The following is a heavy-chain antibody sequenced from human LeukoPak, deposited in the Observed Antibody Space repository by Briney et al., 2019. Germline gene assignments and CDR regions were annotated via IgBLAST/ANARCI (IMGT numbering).Heavy chain of an antibody. CDR2: ISSGSSYI. CDR3: ARSTTVYSNSPFDF. J-gene: IGHJ4*02. CDR1: GSTFSRHS. D-gene: IGHD6-13*01. Sequence: GGSLRLSCAASGSTFSRHSMNWVRRAPGKGLEWFSYISSGSSYIYYADSVKGRFTISRDNAENSLYLQMNSLRAEDTAVYYCARSTTVYSNSPFDFWGQGTLVTVSS. V-gene: IGHV3-21*04.